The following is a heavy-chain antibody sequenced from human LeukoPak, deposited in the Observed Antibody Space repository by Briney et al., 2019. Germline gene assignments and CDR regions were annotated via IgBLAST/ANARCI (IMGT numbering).Heavy chain of an antibody. D-gene: IGHD5-18*01. Sequence: PGGSLRLSCAASGFTFSSYAMSWVRQAPGKGLEWVSAISGSGGSTYYADSVKGRFTISRDNSKNTLYLQMNSLRAEDTAVYYCAKGTDSYGYMYYGMDVWGQGTTVTVSS. V-gene: IGHV3-23*01. J-gene: IGHJ6*02. CDR2: ISGSGGST. CDR1: GFTFSSYA. CDR3: AKGTDSYGYMYYGMDV.